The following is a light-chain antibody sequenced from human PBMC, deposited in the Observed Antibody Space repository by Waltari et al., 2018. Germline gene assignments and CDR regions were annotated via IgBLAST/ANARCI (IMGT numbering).Light chain of an antibody. CDR2: EVS. J-gene: IGLJ3*02. Sequence: QSALTQPPSASGSLRQSVTISCSGTISDIGDYNYVSWYQQHPGKAPKLIIYEVSKRPSGGPYRFSGSKSGHTASLTVSGLQSEDEAQYYCISYAGRNNLVFGGGTKLTVL. CDR3: ISYAGRNNLV. CDR1: ISDIGDYNY. V-gene: IGLV2-8*01.